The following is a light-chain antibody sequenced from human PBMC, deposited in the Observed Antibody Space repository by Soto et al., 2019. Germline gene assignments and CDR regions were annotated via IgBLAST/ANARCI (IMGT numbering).Light chain of an antibody. CDR1: QSISSW. CDR3: QQYNSYWT. V-gene: IGKV1-5*01. J-gene: IGKJ1*01. CDR2: DAS. Sequence: EIQMTQSASILSASVGDRVTITCRASQSISSWLAWYQQKPGKAPKLLIYDASSLESGVPSRFSGSGSGTEFTLTISSLQPDDFATYYCQQYNSYWTFGQGTKVDIK.